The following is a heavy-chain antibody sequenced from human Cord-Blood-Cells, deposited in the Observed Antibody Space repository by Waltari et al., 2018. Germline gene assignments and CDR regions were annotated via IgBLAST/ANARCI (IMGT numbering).Heavy chain of an antibody. V-gene: IGHV4-34*01. Sequence: QVQLHQWGAGLLKPSATLSLTCAVYGGSFSGYYRSWSRQPPGKGLEWIGEINHSGSTNYNPSLKSRVTISVDTSKNQFSLKLSSVTAADTAVYYCAGSGYSSSWYDTWGQGTLVTVSS. CDR1: GGSFSGYY. J-gene: IGHJ5*02. CDR3: AGSGYSSSWYDT. CDR2: INHSGST. D-gene: IGHD6-13*01.